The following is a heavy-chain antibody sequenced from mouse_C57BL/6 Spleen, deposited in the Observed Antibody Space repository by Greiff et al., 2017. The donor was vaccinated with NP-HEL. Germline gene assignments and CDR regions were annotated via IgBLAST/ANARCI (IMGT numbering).Heavy chain of an antibody. CDR1: GFTFSSYT. D-gene: IGHD3-2*02. Sequence: EVMLVESGGGLVKPGGSLKLSCAASGFTFSSYTMSWVRQTPEKRLEWVATISGGGGNTYYPDSVKGRFTISRDNAKNTLYLQMSSLRSEDTALYYCARPSSTAQAPAMDYWGQGTSVTVSS. CDR3: ARPSSTAQAPAMDY. V-gene: IGHV5-9*01. J-gene: IGHJ4*01. CDR2: ISGGGGNT.